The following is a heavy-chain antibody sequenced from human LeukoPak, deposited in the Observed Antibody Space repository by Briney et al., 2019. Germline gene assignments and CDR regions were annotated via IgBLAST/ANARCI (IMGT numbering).Heavy chain of an antibody. Sequence: GGSLRLSCAASGFTFSSYWMSWVRQAPGKGLEWVANIKQDGSEKYYVDSVKGRFTISRDNAKNSLYLQMNSLRAEDTAVYYCARDFFSYGGSPNYFDYWGQGTLVTVSS. CDR1: GFTFSSYW. D-gene: IGHD4-23*01. CDR3: ARDFFSYGGSPNYFDY. V-gene: IGHV3-7*01. CDR2: IKQDGSEK. J-gene: IGHJ4*02.